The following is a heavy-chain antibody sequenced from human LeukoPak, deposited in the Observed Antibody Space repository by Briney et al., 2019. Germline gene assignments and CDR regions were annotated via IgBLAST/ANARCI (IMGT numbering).Heavy chain of an antibody. V-gene: IGHV3-30*18. Sequence: GGSLRLSCAVSGFTVSSNYMSWVRQAPGKGLEWVAVISYDGSNKYYADSVKGRFTISRDNSKNTLYLQMNSLRAEDTAVYYCAKSTAHFDYWGQGTLVTVSS. CDR3: AKSTAHFDY. CDR2: ISYDGSNK. D-gene: IGHD2-2*01. J-gene: IGHJ4*02. CDR1: GFTVSSNY.